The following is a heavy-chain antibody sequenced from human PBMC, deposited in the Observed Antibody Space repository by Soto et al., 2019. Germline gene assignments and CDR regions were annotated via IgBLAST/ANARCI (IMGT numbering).Heavy chain of an antibody. CDR2: INHSGST. D-gene: IGHD2-15*01. Sequence: QVQLQQWGAGLLKPSETLSLTCAVYGGSFSGYYWSWIRQPPGKGLEWIGEINHSGSTNYTPSLKSRVTISVDTSKNQFSLKLSSVTAADTAVYYCAREGHVGYCSGGSCYYYMDVWGKGTTVTVSS. V-gene: IGHV4-34*01. CDR3: AREGHVGYCSGGSCYYYMDV. J-gene: IGHJ6*03. CDR1: GGSFSGYY.